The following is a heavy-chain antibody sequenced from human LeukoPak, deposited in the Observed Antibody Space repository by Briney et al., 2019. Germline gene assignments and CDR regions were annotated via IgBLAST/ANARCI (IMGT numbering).Heavy chain of an antibody. V-gene: IGHV4-31*03. CDR1: GGSIRSPAYY. J-gene: IGHJ6*02. CDR2: MYYTGST. D-gene: IGHD3-10*01. CDR3: ARDAGYYYGSGLYSSGVDV. Sequence: PSETLSLTCTVSGGSIRSPAYYWSWIRQYPGKGLEWIGYMYYTGSTYYNPSLKSRATISADTSKNQFSPRLGSVTAADTAVYFCARDAGYYYGSGLYSSGVDVWGPGTTVTVSS.